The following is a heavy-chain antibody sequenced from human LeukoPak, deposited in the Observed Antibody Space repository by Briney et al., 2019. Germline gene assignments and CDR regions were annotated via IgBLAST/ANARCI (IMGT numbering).Heavy chain of an antibody. V-gene: IGHV1-2*02. CDR2: INPNSGGT. D-gene: IGHD1-26*01. Sequence: ASVKVSCKASGYTFTGYYMHWVRQAPGQGLEWMGWINPNSGGTNYAQKFQGRVTMTRDTSISTAYMELSRLRSDDTAVYYCARDRNSGSYYGPQDYWGQGTLVTVSS. J-gene: IGHJ4*02. CDR3: ARDRNSGSYYGPQDY. CDR1: GYTFTGYY.